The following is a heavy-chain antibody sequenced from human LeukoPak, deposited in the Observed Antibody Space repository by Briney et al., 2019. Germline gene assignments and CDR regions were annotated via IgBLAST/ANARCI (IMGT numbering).Heavy chain of an antibody. J-gene: IGHJ4*02. D-gene: IGHD6-19*01. V-gene: IGHV4-34*01. CDR3: ARLYSSGWTPTFDY. Sequence: SETLSLTCAVYGGSFSGYYWSWIRQPPGKGLEWIGEINHSGSTNYNPSLKSRVTISVDTPKNQFSLKLSSVTAADTAVYYCARLYSSGWTPTFDYWGQGTLVTVSS. CDR1: GGSFSGYY. CDR2: INHSGST.